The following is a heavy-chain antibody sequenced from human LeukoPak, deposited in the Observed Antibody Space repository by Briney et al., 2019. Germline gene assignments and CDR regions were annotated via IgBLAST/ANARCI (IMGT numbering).Heavy chain of an antibody. CDR3: AREATWGEWYFDH. CDR2: IADDGGVK. Sequence: GRSLRLSCVASGITFSRHGMDWVRQAPGKGLKWVAVIADDGGVKQYADSVKGRFTVSRDNSKSTLYLQMNGLSVEDTAIYYCAREATWGEWYFDHWGQGTPVTDSS. J-gene: IGHJ4*02. CDR1: GITFSRHG. V-gene: IGHV3-30*03. D-gene: IGHD3-3*01.